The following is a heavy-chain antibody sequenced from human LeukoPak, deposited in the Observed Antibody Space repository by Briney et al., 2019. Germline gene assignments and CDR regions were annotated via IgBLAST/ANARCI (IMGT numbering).Heavy chain of an antibody. V-gene: IGHV4-59*01. CDR3: ARDQYYYGMDV. CDR1: GGSISSYY. CDR2: IYYSGST. J-gene: IGHJ6*02. Sequence: SETLSLTCTVSGGSISSYYWSWIRQPPGKGLEWIGYIYYSGSTNYNPSLKSRVTISVDTSKNQFSLKQSSVTAADTAVYYCARDQYYYGMDVWGQGTTVTVSS.